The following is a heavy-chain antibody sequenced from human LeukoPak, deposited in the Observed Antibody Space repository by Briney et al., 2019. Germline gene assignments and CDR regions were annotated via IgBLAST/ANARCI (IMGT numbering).Heavy chain of an antibody. D-gene: IGHD1-26*01. CDR2: INHSGST. J-gene: IGHJ4*02. CDR3: ASTHSGSYYLQPYYFDY. Sequence: KPSETLSLTCAVYGGSFSGYYWSWIRQPPGKGLEWIGEINHSGSTNYNPSLKSRVTISVDTSKNQFSLKLSSVTAADTAVYYCASTHSGSYYLQPYYFDYWGQGTLVTVSS. V-gene: IGHV4-34*01. CDR1: GGSFSGYY.